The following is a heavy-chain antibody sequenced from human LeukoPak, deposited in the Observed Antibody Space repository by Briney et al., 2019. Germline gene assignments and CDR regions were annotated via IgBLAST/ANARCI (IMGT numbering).Heavy chain of an antibody. CDR1: GGSISSSSYY. V-gene: IGHV4-39*07. J-gene: IGHJ4*02. Sequence: SETLSLTCTVSGGSISSSSYYWGWIRQPPGKGLEWIGSIYYSGSTYYNPSLKSRVTISVDTSKNQFSPKLSSVTAADTAVYYCARGEDYDSSGYWDYWGQGTLVTVSS. CDR3: ARGEDYDSSGYWDY. CDR2: IYYSGST. D-gene: IGHD3-22*01.